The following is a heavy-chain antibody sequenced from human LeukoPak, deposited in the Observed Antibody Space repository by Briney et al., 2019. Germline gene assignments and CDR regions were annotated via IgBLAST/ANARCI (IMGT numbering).Heavy chain of an antibody. V-gene: IGHV3-73*01. CDR3: TRLSGDLTFDY. D-gene: IGHD6-25*01. J-gene: IGHJ4*02. Sequence: GGSLRLSCAASGFTFSDSAMHWVRQASGKGLEWIGRIRSKANGYATAYAASVKDRFTISRDDSKNAAYLQMNSLKTEDTAVYYCTRLSGDLTFDYWGQGTLDTVSS. CDR2: IRSKANGYAT. CDR1: GFTFSDSA.